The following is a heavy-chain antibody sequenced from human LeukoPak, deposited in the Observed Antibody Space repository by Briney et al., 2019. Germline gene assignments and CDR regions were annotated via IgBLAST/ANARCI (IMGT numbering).Heavy chain of an antibody. V-gene: IGHV3-7*03. CDR1: GFTFSSYW. CDR3: TMDSGSYFDP. J-gene: IGHJ5*02. CDR2: IKQDGSEK. Sequence: GGSLRLSCAASGFTFSSYWMSWVRQAPGKGLEWVANIKQDGSEKYYVDSVKGRFTISRDDAKNSLYLQMNSLKTEDTAVYYCTMDSGSYFDPWGQGTLVTVSS. D-gene: IGHD1-26*01.